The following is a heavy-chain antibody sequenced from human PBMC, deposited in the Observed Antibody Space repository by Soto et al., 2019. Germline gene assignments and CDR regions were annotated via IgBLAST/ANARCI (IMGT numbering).Heavy chain of an antibody. CDR1: GYSFTSYW. CDR2: IYPGDSDT. D-gene: IGHD3-22*01. CDR3: ARTYYYDSSGYYADYYYYYGMAV. Sequence: GESLKISCKGSGYSFTSYWIGWVRQMPGKGLEWMGIIYPGDSDTRYSPSFQGQVTISADKSISTAYLQWSSLKASDTAMYYCARTYYYDSSGYYADYYYYYGMAVWGQGTTVTVSS. V-gene: IGHV5-51*01. J-gene: IGHJ6*02.